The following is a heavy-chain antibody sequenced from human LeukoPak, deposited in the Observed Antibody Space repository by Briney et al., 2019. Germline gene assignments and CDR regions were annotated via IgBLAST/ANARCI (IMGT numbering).Heavy chain of an antibody. CDR1: GGTFSSHA. Sequence: ASVKVSCKASGGTFSSHAISWVRQAPGQGLEWMGGIIPIFGTANYAQKFQGRVTITADESTSTAYMELSSLRSEDTAVYYCARAYDFWSGYYQPGYYYYGMDVWGQGTTVTVSS. J-gene: IGHJ6*02. CDR2: IIPIFGTA. D-gene: IGHD3-3*01. CDR3: ARAYDFWSGYYQPGYYYYGMDV. V-gene: IGHV1-69*13.